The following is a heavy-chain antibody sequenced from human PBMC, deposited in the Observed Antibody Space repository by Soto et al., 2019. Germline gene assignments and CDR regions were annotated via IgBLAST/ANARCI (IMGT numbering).Heavy chain of an antibody. CDR2: INPSGGST. V-gene: IGHV1-46*01. J-gene: IGHJ6*02. CDR3: ARGGRYDFWSSPGGYYYGMDV. D-gene: IGHD3-3*01. Sequence: GASVKVSCKASGYTFTSYYMHWVRQAPGQGLEWMGIINPSGGSTSYAQKFQGRVTMTRDTSTSTVYMELSSLRSEDTAVYYCARGGRYDFWSSPGGYYYGMDVWGQGTTVTVSS. CDR1: GYTFTSYY.